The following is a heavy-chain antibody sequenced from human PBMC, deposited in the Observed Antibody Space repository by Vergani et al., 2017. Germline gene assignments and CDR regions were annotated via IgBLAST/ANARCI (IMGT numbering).Heavy chain of an antibody. Sequence: QVQLQESGPGLVKPSQTLSLTCTVSGCSISSGGYYWSWIRQHPGKGLEWIGYIYYSGSTYYNPSLKSRVTISVDTSKNQFLLKLSFVTAADTAVYYCAGAYDSRGSGRVDAFEIWGQGTMVTVSS. J-gene: IGHJ3*02. V-gene: IGHV4-31*03. CDR1: GCSISSGGYY. CDR2: IYYSGST. CDR3: AGAYDSRGSGRVDAFEI. D-gene: IGHD3-22*01.